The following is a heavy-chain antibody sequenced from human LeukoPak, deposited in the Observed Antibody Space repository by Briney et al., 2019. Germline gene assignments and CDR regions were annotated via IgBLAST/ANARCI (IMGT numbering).Heavy chain of an antibody. D-gene: IGHD3-10*01. J-gene: IGHJ3*01. CDR3: AKGGSGSYSLDAFDV. CDR2: INWNGGST. CDR1: GFTFDDYG. Sequence: GGSLRLSCAASGFTFDDYGMSWVRQAPGKGLEWVSGINWNGGSTGYADSVKGRFTISRDNAKNSLYLQMSSLRAEDTALYYCAKGGSGSYSLDAFDVWGQGTMVTVSS. V-gene: IGHV3-20*04.